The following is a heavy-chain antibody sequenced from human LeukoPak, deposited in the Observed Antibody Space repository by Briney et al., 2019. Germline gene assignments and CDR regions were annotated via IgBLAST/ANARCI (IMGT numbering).Heavy chain of an antibody. CDR1: GGSISSGGYY. D-gene: IGHD2-15*01. J-gene: IGHJ1*01. Sequence: SQTLSLTCTVSGGSISSGGYYWSWIRQHPGKGLEWIGYIYYSGSTYYNPSLKSRVTISVDTSKNQFSLRLSSVTAADTAVYYCALGYCGGGSCYAREYFQHWGQGTLVTVSA. V-gene: IGHV4-31*03. CDR3: ALGYCGGGSCYAREYFQH. CDR2: IYYSGST.